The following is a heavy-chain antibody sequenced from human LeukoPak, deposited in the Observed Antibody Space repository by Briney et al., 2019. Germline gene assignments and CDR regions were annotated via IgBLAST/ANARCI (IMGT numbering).Heavy chain of an antibody. V-gene: IGHV3-48*04. CDR1: GFTVSSNS. CDR3: ARGRPSRLFYYYYYMDV. CDR2: ISSSGSTI. J-gene: IGHJ6*03. Sequence: GGSLRLSCTVSGFTVSSNSMSWVRQAPGKGLEWVSYISSSGSTIYYADSVRGRFTISRDNAKNSLYLQMNSLRAEDTAVYYCARGRPSRLFYYYYYMDVWGKGTTVTVSS. D-gene: IGHD6-6*01.